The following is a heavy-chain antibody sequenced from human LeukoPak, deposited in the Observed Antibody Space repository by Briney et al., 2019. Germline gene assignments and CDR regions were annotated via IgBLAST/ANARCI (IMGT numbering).Heavy chain of an antibody. V-gene: IGHV4-61*05. J-gene: IGHJ3*02. CDR1: GGSISSSSYY. Sequence: SETLSLTCTVSGGSISSSSYYWGWIRQPSGKGLEWIGYIYYSGSTNYNPSLKSRVTISVDTSKNQFSLKLSSVTAADTAVYYCARAPQAHAFDIWGQGTMVTVSS. CDR3: ARAPQAHAFDI. CDR2: IYYSGST.